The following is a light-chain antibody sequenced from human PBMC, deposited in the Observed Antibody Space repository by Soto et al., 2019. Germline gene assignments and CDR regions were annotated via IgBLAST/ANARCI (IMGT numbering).Light chain of an antibody. V-gene: IGKV3-11*01. J-gene: IGKJ1*01. CDR1: QSVSSY. Sequence: EIVLTQSPATLSLSPGERATLSCRASQSVSSYLAWYQQKPGQAPRLLIYDASNRATGIPARFSGSGSGTDFTLTISSLEPEDFAVYYCQQRSNWPPKWTFGQGTKVDIK. CDR3: QQRSNWPPKWT. CDR2: DAS.